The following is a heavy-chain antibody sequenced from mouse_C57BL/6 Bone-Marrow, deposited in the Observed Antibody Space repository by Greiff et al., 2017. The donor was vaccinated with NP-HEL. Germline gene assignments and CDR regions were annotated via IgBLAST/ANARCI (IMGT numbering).Heavy chain of an antibody. CDR2: ISDGGSYT. CDR1: GFTFSSYA. D-gene: IGHD3-1*01. V-gene: IGHV5-4*01. Sequence: DVQLVESGGGLVKPGGSLKLSCAASGFTFSSYAMSWVRQTPEKRLEWVATISDGGSYTYYPDNVKGRFTISRDNAKNNLYLQMSHLKSEDTAMYYCAAHKFAMDYWGQGTSVTVSS. J-gene: IGHJ4*01. CDR3: AAHKFAMDY.